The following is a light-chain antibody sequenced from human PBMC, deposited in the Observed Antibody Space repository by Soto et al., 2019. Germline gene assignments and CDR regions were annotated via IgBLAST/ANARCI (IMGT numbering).Light chain of an antibody. CDR3: SSYAGSNNLV. J-gene: IGLJ2*01. CDR2: GYT. CDR1: SSNIGSNYD. V-gene: IGLV1-40*01. Sequence: QSVLTQPPSVSGAPGQTVTISCAGTSSNIGSNYDVHWYQHLPGTAPKLLIFGYTNRPSGVPDRFSGSKSGTSASLAITGLQSEDEAAYYCSSYAGSNNLVFGGGTQLTVL.